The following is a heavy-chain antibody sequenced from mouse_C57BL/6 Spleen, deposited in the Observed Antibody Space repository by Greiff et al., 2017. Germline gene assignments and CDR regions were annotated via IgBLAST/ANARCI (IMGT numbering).Heavy chain of an antibody. CDR2: IRNKANGYTT. V-gene: IGHV7-3*01. CDR1: GFTFTDYY. Sequence: EVQLVESGGGLVQPGGSLSFSCAASGFTFTDYYMSWVRQPPGQALEWLGFIRNKANGYTTEYSASVKGRFTISRDNSQSILYLQMNALRAEDSATYYCARSPYDYDWYFDVWRTGTTVTVSS. D-gene: IGHD2-4*01. J-gene: IGHJ1*03. CDR3: ARSPYDYDWYFDV.